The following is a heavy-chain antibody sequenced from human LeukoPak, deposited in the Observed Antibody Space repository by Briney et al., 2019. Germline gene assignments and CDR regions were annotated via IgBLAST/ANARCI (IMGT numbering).Heavy chain of an antibody. V-gene: IGHV1-3*03. Sequence: ASVKVFCKASGGTFTSYAMHWVRQAPGQRLEWMGWINAGNGNTKYSQEFQGRVTITRDTSASTAYMELSSLRSEDMAVYYCARQTTVTEPFDYWGQGTLVTVSS. CDR1: GGTFTSYA. J-gene: IGHJ4*02. D-gene: IGHD4-11*01. CDR2: INAGNGNT. CDR3: ARQTTVTEPFDY.